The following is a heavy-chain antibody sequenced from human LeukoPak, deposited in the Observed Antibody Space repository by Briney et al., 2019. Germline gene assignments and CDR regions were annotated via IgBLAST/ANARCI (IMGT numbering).Heavy chain of an antibody. CDR1: GFNFTLFW. J-gene: IGHJ4*02. CDR2: IKQDGSEK. D-gene: IGHD1-1*01. CDR3: ARGWNGFEY. V-gene: IGHV3-7*05. Sequence: GGSLRLSCAASGFNFTLFWMTWVRQAPGKGLQWVANIKQDGSEKYYVDSVKGRFTISRDDAKKTLYLQMNSLRAEDTAVYYCARGWNGFEYWGQGTLVTVSS.